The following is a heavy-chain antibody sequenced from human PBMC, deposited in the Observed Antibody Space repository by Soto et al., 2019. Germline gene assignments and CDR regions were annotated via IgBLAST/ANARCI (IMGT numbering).Heavy chain of an antibody. J-gene: IGHJ6*03. CDR3: ARVGCSSTSCSYYYYYYYMDV. D-gene: IGHD2-2*01. Sequence: PGGSLSLSCAASGFTSSSYGMHWVRQAPGKGLEWVAVIWYDGSNKYYADSVKGRFTISRDNSKNTLYLQMNSLRAEDTAVYYCARVGCSSTSCSYYYYYYYMDVWGKGTTVTVSS. V-gene: IGHV3-33*01. CDR2: IWYDGSNK. CDR1: GFTSSSYG.